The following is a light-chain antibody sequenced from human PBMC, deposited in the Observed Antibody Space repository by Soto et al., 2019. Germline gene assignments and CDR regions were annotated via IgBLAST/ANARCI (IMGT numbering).Light chain of an antibody. V-gene: IGLV2-14*03. CDR1: SSDVGGYNH. J-gene: IGLJ2*01. CDR2: DVT. CDR3: NSYTSTNTLV. Sequence: QSVLTQPASVSGSPGQSITMSCTGTSSDVGGYNHVSWYQQHPGKAPKLMIYDVTDRPSGVSNRFSGSKSGNTASLAISGLQAEDEADYYCNSYTSTNTLVFGGGTKLTVL.